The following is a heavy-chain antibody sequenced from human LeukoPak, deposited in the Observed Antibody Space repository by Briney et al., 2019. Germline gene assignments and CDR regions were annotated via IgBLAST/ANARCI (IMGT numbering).Heavy chain of an antibody. J-gene: IGHJ6*03. CDR1: GFTVSSNY. V-gene: IGHV3-53*01. D-gene: IGHD3-22*01. CDR2: IYSGGNT. CDR3: ASKTQADSSGYYYNYYYMDV. Sequence: PGGSLRLSCAASGFTVSSNYMSWVRQAPGKGLEWVSVIYSGGNTYYADSVKGRFTISRDNSKNTLYLQMNSLRAEDTAVYYCASKTQADSSGYYYNYYYMDVWGKGTTVTVSS.